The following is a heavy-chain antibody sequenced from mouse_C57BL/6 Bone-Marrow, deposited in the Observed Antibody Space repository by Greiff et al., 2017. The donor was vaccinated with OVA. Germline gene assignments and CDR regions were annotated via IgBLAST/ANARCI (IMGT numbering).Heavy chain of an antibody. D-gene: IGHD1-1*01. CDR1: GYTFTSYW. J-gene: IGHJ2*01. Sequence: VKLQQPGAELVKPGASVKLSCKASGYTFTSYWMQWVKQRPGQGLEWIGEIDPSDSYTNYNQKFKGKATLTVDTSSSTAYMQLSSLTSEDSAVYYCATTVVYFDYWGQGTTLTVSS. V-gene: IGHV1-50*01. CDR3: ATTVVYFDY. CDR2: IDPSDSYT.